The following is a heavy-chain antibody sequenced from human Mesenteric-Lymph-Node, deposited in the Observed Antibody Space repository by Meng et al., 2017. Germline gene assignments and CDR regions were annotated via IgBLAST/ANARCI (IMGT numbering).Heavy chain of an antibody. CDR2: IYYSGST. CDR3: ARKGYAYVWGADWYFDL. J-gene: IGHJ2*01. CDR1: GGSISSSSYY. Sequence: GSLRLSCTVSGGSISSSSYYWGWIRQPPGKGLEWIGSIYYSGSTYYNPSLKSRVTISVDTSKNQFSLKLSSVTAADTAVYNCARKGYAYVWGADWYFDLWGRGSRVTRLL. D-gene: IGHD3-16*01. V-gene: IGHV4-39*07.